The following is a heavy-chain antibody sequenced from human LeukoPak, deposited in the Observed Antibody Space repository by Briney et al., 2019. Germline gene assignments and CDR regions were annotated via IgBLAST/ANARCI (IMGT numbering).Heavy chain of an antibody. CDR1: GFTFSSYE. V-gene: IGHV3-48*03. J-gene: IGHJ4*02. CDR2: ISSSGSTI. D-gene: IGHD3-10*01. CDR3: ARLGGSGSYNYDY. Sequence: TGGSLRLSCAASGFTFSSYEMNWVRQAPGKGLEWVSYISSSGSTIYYADSVKGRFTISRDNAENSLYLQMNSLRAEDTAVYYCARLGGSGSYNYDYWGQGTLVTVSS.